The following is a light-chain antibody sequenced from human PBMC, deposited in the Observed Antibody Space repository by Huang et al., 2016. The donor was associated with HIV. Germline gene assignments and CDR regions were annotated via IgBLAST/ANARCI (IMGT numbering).Light chain of an antibody. CDR1: KGISSY. CDR3: QQLNSYPRT. V-gene: IGKV1-9*01. CDR2: AAS. Sequence: IQLTQSPSSLSASVGDRVTITCRASKGISSYLAWYQQKPGKAPKLLIYAASTLQSGVPSMVSGSGSGTDFTLTISSLQPEDFATYYCQQLNSYPRTFGQGTKVEIK. J-gene: IGKJ1*01.